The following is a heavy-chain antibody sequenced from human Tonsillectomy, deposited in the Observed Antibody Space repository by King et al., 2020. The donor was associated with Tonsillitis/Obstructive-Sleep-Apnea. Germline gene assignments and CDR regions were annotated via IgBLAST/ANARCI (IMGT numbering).Heavy chain of an antibody. V-gene: IGHV3-66*01. CDR1: GFTVSSNY. CDR3: SRDGPYSSSCYDFDY. CDR2: IYSGGST. Sequence: VQLVESGGGLVQPGGSLRLSCAASGFTVSSNYMSWVRQAPGKGLEWVSVIYSGGSTYYADSVQGRFTISRDNSKNTLYLQMNSLRDDDTAVYYCSRDGPYSSSCYDFDYWGQGTLVTVSS. J-gene: IGHJ4*02. D-gene: IGHD6-13*01.